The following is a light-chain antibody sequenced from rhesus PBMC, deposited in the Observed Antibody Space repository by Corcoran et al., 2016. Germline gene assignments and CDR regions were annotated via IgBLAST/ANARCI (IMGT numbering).Light chain of an antibody. Sequence: DVGMTQSPLSLPITPGQPASISCRSSQSLVHRDGNTYLSWYQQKPGQPPRLLFYKVSNRYSGVPGRFRGSGAGTVFTLKISRVEAADVGVYYCRQGTKVPLAFGPWTKLDI. V-gene: IGKV2-62*02. CDR1: QSLVHRDGNTY. CDR2: KVS. J-gene: IGKJ3*01. CDR3: RQGTKVPLA.